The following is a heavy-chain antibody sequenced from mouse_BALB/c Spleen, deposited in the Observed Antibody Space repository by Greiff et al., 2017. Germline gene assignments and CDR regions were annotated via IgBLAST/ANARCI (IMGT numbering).Heavy chain of an antibody. CDR2: ISSGGSYT. CDR3: ARHEDHYDGPYYAMDY. V-gene: IGHV5-9-4*01. D-gene: IGHD1-2*01. CDR1: GFTFSSYA. Sequence: EVMLVESGGGLVKPGGSLKLSCAASGFTFSSYAMSWVRQSPEKRLEWVAEISSGGSYTYYPDTVKGRFTISRDNAKNTLYLQMSSLKSEDTAMYYCARHEDHYDGPYYAMDYWGQGTSVTVSS. J-gene: IGHJ4*01.